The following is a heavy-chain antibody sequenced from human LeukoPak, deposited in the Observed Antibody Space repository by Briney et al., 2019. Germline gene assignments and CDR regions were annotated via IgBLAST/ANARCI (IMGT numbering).Heavy chain of an antibody. CDR2: ILPILGIA. D-gene: IGHD6-19*01. J-gene: IGHJ6*02. V-gene: IGHV1-69*02. CDR1: GGTFSRYT. CDR3: APVAVAGTFDGMDV. Sequence: GSSVKVSCKASGGTFSRYTISWVRQAPGQGVEWMGRILPILGIANYEQKFQGRVTITADKSTSTAYMELSSLRSEDTAVYYCAPVAVAGTFDGMDVWGQGTTVTVSS.